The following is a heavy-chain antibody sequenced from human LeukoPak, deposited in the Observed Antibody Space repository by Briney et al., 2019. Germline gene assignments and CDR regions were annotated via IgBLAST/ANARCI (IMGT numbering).Heavy chain of an antibody. D-gene: IGHD2-2*01. CDR2: IRNSGSPI. V-gene: IGHV3-48*02. Sequence: PGGSLRLSCAASGFTFRTYSMNWVRQAPGKGLEWISYIRNSGSPIYYADSVKGRFSLSRDNAKNSMYLQMNSLRQEDTAVYYCSISSSTPFWGQGTLVIVSS. CDR3: SISSSTPF. J-gene: IGHJ4*02. CDR1: GFTFRTYS.